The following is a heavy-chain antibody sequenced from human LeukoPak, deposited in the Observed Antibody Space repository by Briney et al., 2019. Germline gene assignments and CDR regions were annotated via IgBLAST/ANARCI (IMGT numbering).Heavy chain of an antibody. CDR1: GGSVNSGNYY. V-gene: IGHV4-61*01. J-gene: IGHJ4*02. CDR3: ARDREWELQSSRYFDY. CDR2: IYYSGSTY. Sequence: SETLSLTCTVSGGSVNSGNYYWSWIRQPPGKGLEWIGYIYYSGSTYYYNPSLESRVTISLDTSKNQFPLKLNSLTAADTAVYYCARDREWELQSSRYFDYWGQGTLVTVSS. D-gene: IGHD1-26*01.